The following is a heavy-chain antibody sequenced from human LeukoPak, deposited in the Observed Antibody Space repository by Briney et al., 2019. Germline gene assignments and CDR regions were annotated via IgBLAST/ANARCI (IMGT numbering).Heavy chain of an antibody. CDR3: ARHWELLEGDYYYYYMDV. Sequence: SETLSLTCTVSGGSISSYYWSWIRQPPGKGLEWIGYICTSGSTNYNPSLKSRVTISVDTSKNQFSLKLSSVTAADTAVYYCARHWELLEGDYYYYYMDVWGKGTTVTVSS. CDR2: ICTSGST. J-gene: IGHJ6*03. CDR1: GGSISSYY. V-gene: IGHV4-4*09. D-gene: IGHD1-26*01.